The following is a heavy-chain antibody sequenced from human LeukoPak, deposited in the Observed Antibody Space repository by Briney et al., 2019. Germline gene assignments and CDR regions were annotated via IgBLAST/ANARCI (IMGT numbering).Heavy chain of an antibody. J-gene: IGHJ4*02. Sequence: PSQTLSLTCTVSGDSISRGGYSWSWIRQPPGKDLEWIGYIHETGSSYYNPSLKSRVALSIDKSKNQFSLNLSSVTAADTAMYFCVRGQQLVRVFDYWGQGTLVTVSS. CDR1: GDSISRGGYS. CDR2: IHETGSS. D-gene: IGHD6-13*01. CDR3: VRGQQLVRVFDY. V-gene: IGHV4-30-2*01.